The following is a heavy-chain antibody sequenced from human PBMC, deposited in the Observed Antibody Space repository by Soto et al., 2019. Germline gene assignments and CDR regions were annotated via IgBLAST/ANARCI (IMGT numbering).Heavy chain of an antibody. CDR3: ARGWETVGTTTPFAY. Sequence: ASVKVSCKASGGTFSNYAINWVRQAPGQGLEWMGGIIPIFGTPNYAQKFQGTVTITADKSTNTAYLEVRNLRSDDTVVYYCARGWETVGTTTPFAYWGQGTLVTASS. CDR1: GGTFSNYA. D-gene: IGHD1-26*01. J-gene: IGHJ4*02. V-gene: IGHV1-69*06. CDR2: IIPIFGTP.